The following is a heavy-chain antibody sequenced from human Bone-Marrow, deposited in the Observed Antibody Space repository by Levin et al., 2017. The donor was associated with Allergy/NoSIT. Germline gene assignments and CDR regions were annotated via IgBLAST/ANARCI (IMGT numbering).Heavy chain of an antibody. CDR2: IWYDGSNK. CDR1: GFTFSSYG. D-gene: IGHD5-12*01. V-gene: IGHV3-33*01. Sequence: PGGSLRLSCAASGFTFSSYGMHWVRQAPGKGLEWVAVIWYDGSNKYYADSVKGRFTISRDNSKNTLYLQMNSLRAEDTAVYYCARELYGATIFDYWGQGTLVTVSS. J-gene: IGHJ4*02. CDR3: ARELYGATIFDY.